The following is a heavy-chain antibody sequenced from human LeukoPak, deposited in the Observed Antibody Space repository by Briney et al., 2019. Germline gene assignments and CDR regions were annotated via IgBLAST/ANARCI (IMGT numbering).Heavy chain of an antibody. V-gene: IGHV1-18*01. CDR2: ISAYNGNI. J-gene: IGHJ5*02. D-gene: IGHD3-16*02. Sequence: ASVKVSCKASGYTFISYGITWVRQAPGQGLEWLGWISAYNGNIDYAQKLQGRVTLTTDTSTSTAYMELRSLRSDDTAVYYCARDGAENLDYDYVWGSYRYYWFDPWGQGTLVTVSS. CDR3: ARDGAENLDYDYVWGSYRYYWFDP. CDR1: GYTFISYG.